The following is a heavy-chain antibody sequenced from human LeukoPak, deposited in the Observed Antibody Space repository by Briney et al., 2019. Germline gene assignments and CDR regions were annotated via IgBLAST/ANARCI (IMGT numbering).Heavy chain of an antibody. CDR1: GGSFSGYY. D-gene: IGHD3-10*01. Sequence: SETLSLTCAVYGGSFSGYYWSWIRQPPGKGLEWIGEINHSGSTNYNPSLKSRVTISVDTSKNQFSLKLSSVTAADTAVYYCARGVLWFGELFLVRGAIIDYWGQGTLVTVPS. J-gene: IGHJ4*02. CDR3: ARGVLWFGELFLVRGAIIDY. CDR2: INHSGST. V-gene: IGHV4-34*01.